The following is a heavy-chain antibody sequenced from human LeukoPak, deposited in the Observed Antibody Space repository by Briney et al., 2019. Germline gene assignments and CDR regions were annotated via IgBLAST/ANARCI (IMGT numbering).Heavy chain of an antibody. Sequence: PSETLSLTCTVSGGFINSGDYYWSWVRQPPGKGLEWIGYSYYRGSGDYHPSLRSRVTISVDASKNQFSLTLTSVTAADAAVYYCARGDYSNYVRGTWFDPWGQGTLVTVSS. V-gene: IGHV4-30-4*01. CDR3: ARGDYSNYVRGTWFDP. CDR1: GGFINSGDYY. CDR2: SYYRGSG. D-gene: IGHD4-11*01. J-gene: IGHJ5*02.